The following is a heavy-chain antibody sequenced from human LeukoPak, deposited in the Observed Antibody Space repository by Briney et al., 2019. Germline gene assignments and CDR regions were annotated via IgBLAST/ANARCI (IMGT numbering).Heavy chain of an antibody. Sequence: ASVKVSCKASGGTFSSYAISWVRQAPGQGLEWMGGIIPIFGTANYAQKFQGRVTITADESTSTAYMELSSLRSEDTAVYYCATQSRYDYVWGAGWYFDLWGRGTLVTVSS. CDR3: ATQSRYDYVWGAGWYFDL. D-gene: IGHD3-16*01. CDR2: IIPIFGTA. J-gene: IGHJ2*01. CDR1: GGTFSSYA. V-gene: IGHV1-69*01.